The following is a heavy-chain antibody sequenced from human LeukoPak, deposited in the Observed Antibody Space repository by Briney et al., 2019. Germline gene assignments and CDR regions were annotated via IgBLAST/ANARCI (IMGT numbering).Heavy chain of an antibody. CDR2: IGRGGDTI. CDR1: GFTFSNYN. J-gene: IGHJ3*02. D-gene: IGHD3-9*01. Sequence: GGSLRLSCAASGFTFSNYNMNWVRQAPGKGLEWVSFIGRGGDTIYYADSVKGRLTISRDNAKGSLYLQMNSLRTEDTALYYCARDDYYFDSHGGGTREFDTWGQGTMFIVSS. V-gene: IGHV3-48*01. CDR3: ARDDYYFDSHGGGTREFDT.